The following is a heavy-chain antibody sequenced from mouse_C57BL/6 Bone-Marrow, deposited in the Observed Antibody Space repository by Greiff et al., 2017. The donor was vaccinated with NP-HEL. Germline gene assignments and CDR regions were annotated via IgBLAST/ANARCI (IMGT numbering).Heavy chain of an antibody. J-gene: IGHJ2*01. V-gene: IGHV5-9-1*02. CDR3: TRAPWLPCYFDY. CDR2: ISSGGDYI. CDR1: GFTFSSYA. D-gene: IGHD2-2*01. Sequence: EVKLVESGEGLVKPGGSLKLSCAASGFTFSSYAMSWVRQTPEKRLEWVAYISSGGDYIYYADTVKGRFTISRDNARNTLYLQMSSLKSEDTAMYYCTRAPWLPCYFDYWGQGTTLTVSS.